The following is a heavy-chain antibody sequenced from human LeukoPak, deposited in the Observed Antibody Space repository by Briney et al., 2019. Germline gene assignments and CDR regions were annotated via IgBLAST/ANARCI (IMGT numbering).Heavy chain of an antibody. J-gene: IGHJ4*02. CDR1: GGSFSGYY. V-gene: IGHV4-34*01. CDR3: ARRGYYDKSFDY. Sequence: PSETLSLTCAVYGGSFSGYYWSWIRQPPGNGLEWIGEINHSGSTNYNPSLKSRVTISVDTSKNQFSLKLSSVTAADTAVYYCARRGYYDKSFDYWGQGTLVTVSS. CDR2: INHSGST. D-gene: IGHD3-22*01.